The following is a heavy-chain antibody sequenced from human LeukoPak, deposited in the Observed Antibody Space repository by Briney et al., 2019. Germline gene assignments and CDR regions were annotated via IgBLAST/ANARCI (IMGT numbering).Heavy chain of an antibody. V-gene: IGHV3-23*01. D-gene: IGHD1-1*01. CDR1: GFTFSTNG. CDR3: ARDQLGAVLYFDY. Sequence: PGGSLRLSCVPSGFTFSTNGMSWVRQAPGKGLEWVSAITGSGGSTYYADSVKGRFTISRDNSKNTLYLQINSLRVEDTAVYYCARDQLGAVLYFDYWGQGALVTVSS. J-gene: IGHJ4*02. CDR2: ITGSGGST.